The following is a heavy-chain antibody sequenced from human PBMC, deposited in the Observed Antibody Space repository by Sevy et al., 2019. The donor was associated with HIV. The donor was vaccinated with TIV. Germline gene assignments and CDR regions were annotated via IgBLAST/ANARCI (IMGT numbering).Heavy chain of an antibody. CDR2: TYYRSKWYN. CDR3: ARNPPYCSSTSCHFDY. CDR1: GDSVSSNSAA. D-gene: IGHD2-2*01. V-gene: IGHV6-1*01. J-gene: IGHJ4*02. Sequence: SQTLSLTCAISGDSVSSNSAAWNWISQSPSRGLEWLGRTYYRSKWYNDYAVSVKSRITINPDTSKNQFSLQLNSVTPEDTAVYYCARNPPYCSSTSCHFDYWGQGTLVTVSS.